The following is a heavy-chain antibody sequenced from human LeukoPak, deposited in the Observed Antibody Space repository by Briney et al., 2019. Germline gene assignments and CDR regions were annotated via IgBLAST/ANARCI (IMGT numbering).Heavy chain of an antibody. V-gene: IGHV4-39*01. Sequence: SETLSLTCTVSGGSISSSSHHWGWTRQPPGKGLEWIGTGYYTGSTYYNPSLKSRITISVDTSQNQFSLKLNSVTAADTAVYYCASYSSAASDCWGQGTLVTVSS. D-gene: IGHD6-6*01. CDR2: GYYTGST. J-gene: IGHJ4*02. CDR1: GGSISSSSHH. CDR3: ASYSSAASDC.